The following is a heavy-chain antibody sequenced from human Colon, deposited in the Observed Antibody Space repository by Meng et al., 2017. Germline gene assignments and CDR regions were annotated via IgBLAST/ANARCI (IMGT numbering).Heavy chain of an antibody. CDR1: GFTFSSYG. V-gene: IGHV3-74*01. Sequence: GESLKISCAASGFTFSSYGMHWVRQAPGKGLVWVSRFSSDGSSTTYADSVKGRFTISRDNVKNTLYLQMNSLRAEDTAVYYCARASPNYYGSGSYAFDIWGQETMVTVSS. CDR3: ARASPNYYGSGSYAFDI. CDR2: FSSDGSST. J-gene: IGHJ3*02. D-gene: IGHD3-10*01.